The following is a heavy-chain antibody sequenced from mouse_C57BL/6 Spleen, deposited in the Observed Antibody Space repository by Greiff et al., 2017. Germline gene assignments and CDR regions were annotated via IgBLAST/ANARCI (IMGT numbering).Heavy chain of an antibody. D-gene: IGHD2-3*01. J-gene: IGHJ2*01. CDR3: ARDDYFDY. V-gene: IGHV1-82*01. CDR1: GYAFSSSW. Sequence: VQLQQSGPELVKPGASVKISCKASGYAFSSSWMNWVKHRPGTGLEWIGRLYPGDGDTNYNGKFKGKATLTADKSSSTAYTQLSSLTSEDSAVYFCARDDYFDYWGKGTTLTGSS. CDR2: LYPGDGDT.